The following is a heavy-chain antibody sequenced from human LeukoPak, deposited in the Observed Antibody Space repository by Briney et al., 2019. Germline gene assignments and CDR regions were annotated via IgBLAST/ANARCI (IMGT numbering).Heavy chain of an antibody. Sequence: PSETLSLTCTVSGGSISSGSYYWSWIRQPAGKGLEWIGRIYTSGSTNYNPSLKSRVTISVDTSKNQFSLKLSSVTAADTAVYYCARRGDILTDYAFDYWGQGTLVTVSS. CDR2: IYTSGST. J-gene: IGHJ4*02. CDR1: GGSISSGSYY. D-gene: IGHD3-9*01. CDR3: ARRGDILTDYAFDY. V-gene: IGHV4-61*02.